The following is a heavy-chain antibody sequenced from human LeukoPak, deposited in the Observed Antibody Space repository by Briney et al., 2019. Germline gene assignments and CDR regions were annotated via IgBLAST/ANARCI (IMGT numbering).Heavy chain of an antibody. CDR3: ASSRGGPFDY. J-gene: IGHJ4*02. Sequence: SETLSLTCTVSGGSISSYYWSWIRQPPGKGPEWIGYIYYSGTTNYNPSLKSRLTISVDTSKNQFSLKLSSVTAADTAVYYCASSRGGPFDYWGQGTLVTVSS. CDR2: IYYSGTT. V-gene: IGHV4-59*01. CDR1: GGSISSYY. D-gene: IGHD3-10*01.